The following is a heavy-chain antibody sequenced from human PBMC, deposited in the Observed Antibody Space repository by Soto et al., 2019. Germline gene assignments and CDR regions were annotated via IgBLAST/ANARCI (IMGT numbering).Heavy chain of an antibody. Sequence: GASVKVSCKASGYTFTSYAMHWVRQAPGQRFEWMGWINAGNGNTKYSQKFQGRVTITRDTSASTAYMELSSLRSEDTAVYYCARDQYDYIWGSYRYLGYWGQGTLVTVSS. CDR1: GYTFTSYA. CDR2: INAGNGNT. CDR3: ARDQYDYIWGSYRYLGY. V-gene: IGHV1-3*01. D-gene: IGHD3-16*02. J-gene: IGHJ4*02.